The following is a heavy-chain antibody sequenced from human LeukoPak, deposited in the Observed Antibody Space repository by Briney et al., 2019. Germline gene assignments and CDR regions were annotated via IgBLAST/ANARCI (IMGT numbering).Heavy chain of an antibody. V-gene: IGHV3-11*01. CDR1: GFTFSDYY. J-gene: IGHJ4*02. Sequence: GGSQRLSCAASGFTFSDYYMSWIRQAPGKGLEWVSYISNSGSTIYYADSVKGRFTISRDNAKNSLYLQMNSLRAEDTAVYYCARDRAYYDSDYWGQGTPVTVSS. CDR2: ISNSGSTI. CDR3: ARDRAYYDSDY. D-gene: IGHD3-3*01.